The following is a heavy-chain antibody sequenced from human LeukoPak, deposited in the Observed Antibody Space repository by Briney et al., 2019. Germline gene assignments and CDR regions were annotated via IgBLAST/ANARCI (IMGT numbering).Heavy chain of an antibody. Sequence: GGSLRLSCAASGFTFSSYGMHWVRQAPGKGLEWVAVISYDGSNKYYADSVKGRFTISRDNSKNTLYLQMNSLRAEDTAVYYCAREAHSYYYDSSGYEAHFDYWGQGTLVTVSS. V-gene: IGHV3-30*03. J-gene: IGHJ4*02. D-gene: IGHD3-22*01. CDR1: GFTFSSYG. CDR2: ISYDGSNK. CDR3: AREAHSYYYDSSGYEAHFDY.